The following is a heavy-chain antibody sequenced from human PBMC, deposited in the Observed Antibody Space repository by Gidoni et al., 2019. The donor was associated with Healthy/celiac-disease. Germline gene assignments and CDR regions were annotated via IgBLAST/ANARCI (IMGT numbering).Heavy chain of an antibody. CDR1: GFTFSSYS. V-gene: IGHV3-21*01. CDR2: ISSSSSYI. Sequence: EVQLVESGGGLVKPGGSLRLSCAASGFTFSSYSMNWVRQAPGKGLEWVSSISSSSSYIYYADSVKGRFTISRDNAKNSRYLQMNSLRAEDTAVYYCARGYAPLRFVVVTAEFDYWGQGTLVTVSS. CDR3: ARGYAPLRFVVVTAEFDY. J-gene: IGHJ4*02. D-gene: IGHD2-21*02.